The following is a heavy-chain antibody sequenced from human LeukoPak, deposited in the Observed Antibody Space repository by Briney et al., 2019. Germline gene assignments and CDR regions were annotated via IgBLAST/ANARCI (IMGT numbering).Heavy chain of an antibody. Sequence: SETLSLTCTVSGGSISSSSYSWSWIRQPPGKGLEWIGYIYYSGSTNYNPSLKSRVTISVDTSKNQFSLKLSSVTAADTAVYYCARDKTGTDAFDIWGQGTMVTVSS. CDR2: IYYSGST. CDR3: ARDKTGTDAFDI. J-gene: IGHJ3*02. CDR1: GGSISSSSYS. D-gene: IGHD7-27*01. V-gene: IGHV4-61*01.